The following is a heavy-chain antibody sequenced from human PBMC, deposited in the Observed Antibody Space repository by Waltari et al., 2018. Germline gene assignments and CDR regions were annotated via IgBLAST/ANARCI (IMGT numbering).Heavy chain of an antibody. D-gene: IGHD3-3*02. Sequence: EVQLVQSGAEVKKPGESLKISFKASGYIFTNYWIGWVRQMHGKSLEWMGLNDPRDSDTRNSPSFQGQVAISADTSITTAYLQWSSLMASDTAMYYCTRLVQTDNPSFFVAFDMWGQGTMVTVSS. V-gene: IGHV5-51*01. CDR2: NDPRDSDT. CDR1: GYIFTNYW. CDR3: TRLVQTDNPSFFVAFDM. J-gene: IGHJ3*02.